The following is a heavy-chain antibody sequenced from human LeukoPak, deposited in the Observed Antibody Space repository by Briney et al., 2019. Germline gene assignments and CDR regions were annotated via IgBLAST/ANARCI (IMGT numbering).Heavy chain of an antibody. CDR1: GYSISSGYY. CDR2: IYHSGST. J-gene: IGHJ3*02. D-gene: IGHD2-21*01. Sequence: SETLSLTCAVSGYSISSGYYWGWVRQPPGKGLEWIGSIYHSGSTYYNPSLKSRVTISVDTSKNQFSLKLSSVTGANTAVYYCARHACGGDCYGHFNAFDIWGQGTMVTVSS. V-gene: IGHV4-38-2*01. CDR3: ARHACGGDCYGHFNAFDI.